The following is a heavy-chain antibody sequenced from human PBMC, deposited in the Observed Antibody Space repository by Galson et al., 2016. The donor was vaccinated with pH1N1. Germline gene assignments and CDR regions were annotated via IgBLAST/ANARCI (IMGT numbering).Heavy chain of an antibody. J-gene: IGHJ4*02. V-gene: IGHV3-11*01. D-gene: IGHD4-17*01. CDR2: ISSGGSSI. Sequence: LRLSCAASGFTFSDYYMSWIRQAPGKGLEWVSYISSGGSSIYYADSVKGRFTISRDNAKSSLYLQMNSLRAEDTAVYYCARAFFYVDEGNYYFDYWGQGTLVTVSS. CDR3: ARAFFYVDEGNYYFDY. CDR1: GFTFSDYY.